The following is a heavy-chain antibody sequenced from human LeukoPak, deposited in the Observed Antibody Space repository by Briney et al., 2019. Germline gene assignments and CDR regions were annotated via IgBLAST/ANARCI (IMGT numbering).Heavy chain of an antibody. V-gene: IGHV3-74*01. CDR1: GFTFSSYW. Sequence: GGSLRLSCAASGFTFSSYWMHWVRQAPGKGLVWVSRINSDGSSTSYADSVKGRFTISRDNAKNSLYLQMNSLRAEDTALYYCARDETVAVAGTFSPWGQGTLVTVSS. J-gene: IGHJ5*02. CDR3: ARDETVAVAGTFSP. CDR2: INSDGSST. D-gene: IGHD6-19*01.